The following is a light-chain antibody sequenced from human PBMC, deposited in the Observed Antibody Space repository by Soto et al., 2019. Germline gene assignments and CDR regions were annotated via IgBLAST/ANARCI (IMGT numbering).Light chain of an antibody. CDR3: QQYGSSFWT. J-gene: IGKJ1*01. CDR1: QSINSRY. Sequence: EIVLTQSPGTLSLSPGERATLSCRTSQSINSRYLAWYQQKPGQAPRLLISGASIRATGIPDRFSGSGSGTDFTLTITSLEPEDFAVYYCQQYGSSFWTFGQGTKVEIK. CDR2: GAS. V-gene: IGKV3-20*01.